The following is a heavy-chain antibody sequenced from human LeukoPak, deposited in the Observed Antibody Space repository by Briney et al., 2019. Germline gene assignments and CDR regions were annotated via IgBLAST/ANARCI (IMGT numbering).Heavy chain of an antibody. Sequence: GSSVKVSCKASGGTFSSYAISWVRQAPGQGLEWMGRIIPILGIANYAQKFQGRVTITADKSTSTAYMELSSLRSEDTAVYYCARADRYYDILTGYGPYYGMDVWDQGTTVTVSS. J-gene: IGHJ6*02. CDR2: IIPILGIA. CDR3: ARADRYYDILTGYGPYYGMDV. D-gene: IGHD3-9*01. V-gene: IGHV1-69*04. CDR1: GGTFSSYA.